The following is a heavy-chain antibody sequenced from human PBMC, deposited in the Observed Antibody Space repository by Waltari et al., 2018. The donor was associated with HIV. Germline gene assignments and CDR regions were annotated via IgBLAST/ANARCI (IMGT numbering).Heavy chain of an antibody. D-gene: IGHD5-18*01. CDR3: EGDLNTDMGRI. CDR1: GFTFSSYW. V-gene: IGHV3-7*01. CDR2: IKPDGSEK. J-gene: IGHJ3*02. Sequence: EVQLVESGGGLVQPGGSLRVSCVDSGFTFSSYWVGWVRQAPGKGRKWVANIKPDGSEKSDVDSVQRRFTMSRDNAKNSLLLQLNSLRAEDTGVYYCEGDLNTDMGRIWGQGTMVTVSS.